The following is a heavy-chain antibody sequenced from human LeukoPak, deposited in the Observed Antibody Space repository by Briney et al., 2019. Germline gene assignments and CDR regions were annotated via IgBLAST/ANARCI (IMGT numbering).Heavy chain of an antibody. V-gene: IGHV4-59*01. CDR1: DGSLSRYN. D-gene: IGHD5-18*01. J-gene: IGHJ5*01. CDR3: ALLDTAMGSWFDP. CDR2: SYYSGSI. Sequence: SETLSLTCADPDGSLSRYNWSSVWQPPGKGLGWVAYSYYSGSINYNPSLKSRVTISLDTSKNQFSLKLSSVTAADTAVYYCALLDTAMGSWFDPWGQGTLVTVSS.